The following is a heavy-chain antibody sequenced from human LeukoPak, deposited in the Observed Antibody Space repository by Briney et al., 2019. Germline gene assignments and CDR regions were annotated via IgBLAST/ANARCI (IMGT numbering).Heavy chain of an antibody. Sequence: PGGSLRLSCAASGFTFSSYWMSWVRQAPGKGLEWVANIKQDGSEKYYVDSVKGRFTISRDNAKNSLYLQMNSLRAEDMAVYYCARGVDIVVVPAAMGWFDPWGQGTLVTVSS. CDR3: ARGVDIVVVPAAMGWFDP. J-gene: IGHJ5*02. CDR2: IKQDGSEK. CDR1: GFTFSSYW. V-gene: IGHV3-7*01. D-gene: IGHD2-2*01.